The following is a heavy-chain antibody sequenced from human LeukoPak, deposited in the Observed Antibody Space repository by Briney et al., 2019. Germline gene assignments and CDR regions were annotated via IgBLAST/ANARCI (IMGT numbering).Heavy chain of an antibody. CDR2: IKQDGSEK. V-gene: IGHV3-7*01. CDR3: ARASDTAMVYIGYFDY. CDR1: GFTFSNYW. Sequence: GGSLRLSCAASGFTFSNYWMTWVRQAPGKGLEWVANIKQDGSEKYYVDSVKGRFTISRDNAKNSLYLQMNSLRAEDTAVYYCARASDTAMVYIGYFDYWGQGTLVTVSS. D-gene: IGHD5-18*01. J-gene: IGHJ4*02.